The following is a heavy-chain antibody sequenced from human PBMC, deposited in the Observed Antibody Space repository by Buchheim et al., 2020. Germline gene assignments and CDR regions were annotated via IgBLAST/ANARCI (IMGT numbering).Heavy chain of an antibody. CDR1: GFTFSSYG. CDR2: ISYDGSNK. D-gene: IGHD4-17*01. V-gene: IGHV3-30*18. J-gene: IGHJ4*02. CDR3: AKDKVLGPKYGDHYKGLDY. Sequence: QVQLVESGGGVVQPGRSLRLSCAASGFTFSSYGMHWVRQAPGKGLEWVAVISYDGSNKYYADSVKGRFTISRDNSKNTLYLQMNSLRAEDTAVYYCAKDKVLGPKYGDHYKGLDYWGQGTL.